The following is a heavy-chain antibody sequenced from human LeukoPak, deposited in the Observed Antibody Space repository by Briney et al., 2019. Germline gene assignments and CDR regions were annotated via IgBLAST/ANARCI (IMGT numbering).Heavy chain of an antibody. CDR1: GGSISSYY. CDR3: ARRRATKETRPNGKIRGVMSYFDY. D-gene: IGHD3-10*01. Sequence: SETLSLTCTVSGGSISSYYWSWIRQPPGKGLEWIGEINHSGSTNYNPSLKSRVTISVDTSKNQFSLKLSSVTAADTAVYYCARRRATKETRPNGKIRGVMSYFDYWGQGTLVTVSS. CDR2: INHSGST. V-gene: IGHV4-34*01. J-gene: IGHJ4*02.